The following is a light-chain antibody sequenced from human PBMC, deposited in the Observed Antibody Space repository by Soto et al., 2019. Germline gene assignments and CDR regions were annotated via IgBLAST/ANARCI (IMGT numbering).Light chain of an antibody. CDR2: DVS. CDR1: SSDVGGFNY. J-gene: IGLJ1*01. Sequence: QSALTQPASVSGSPGQSIAISCNGTSSDVGGFNYVSWYQQHPGKAPKFMIYDVSSRPSGVSDRFSGSKSGNTASLTISGLQAEDEADYYCSSYTTSSTYVFGTGTKVTVL. CDR3: SSYTTSSTYV. V-gene: IGLV2-14*03.